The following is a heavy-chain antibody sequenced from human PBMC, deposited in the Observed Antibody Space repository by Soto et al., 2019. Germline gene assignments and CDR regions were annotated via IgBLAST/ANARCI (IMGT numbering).Heavy chain of an antibody. V-gene: IGHV2-26*01. CDR1: GFSLSNARMG. Sequence: QVTLKESGPVLVNPTETLTLTCTVSGFSLSNARMGVSWIRQPPGKALEWLAHIFSNDEKSYSTSLKSRLTISKDTSKSQVVLTMTNMDPVDTATYYCARMEWELPGGWFDPWGQGTLVTVSS. CDR3: ARMEWELPGGWFDP. CDR2: IFSNDEK. J-gene: IGHJ5*02. D-gene: IGHD1-26*01.